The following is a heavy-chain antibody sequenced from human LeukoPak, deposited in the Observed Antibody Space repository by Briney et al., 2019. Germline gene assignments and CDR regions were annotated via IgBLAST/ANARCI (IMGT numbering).Heavy chain of an antibody. CDR3: SRDTYGYEDH. D-gene: IGHD3-16*01. J-gene: IGHJ4*02. CDR1: GFSLSNYW. CDR2: INPDGSVT. V-gene: IGHV3-74*01. Sequence: GGSLRLSCSPSGFSLSNYWMHWVRQAPGEGLVWVSRINPDGSVTNHADSVKGRFTISRDNAKNTLYLQMNSLRVEDTAVYYCSRDTYGYEDHWGQGTLVTVSS.